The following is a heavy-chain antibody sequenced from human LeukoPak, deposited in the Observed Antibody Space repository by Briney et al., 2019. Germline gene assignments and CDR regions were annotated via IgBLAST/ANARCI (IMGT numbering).Heavy chain of an antibody. Sequence: GESLKISCKGSGYSFTSYWIGWVRQMPGKGLEWLGIINPGDSDTRYSPSFQGQVTISADKSISTANLQWSSLKASETAMYYCARRIGSGWYDYWGQGTLVTVSS. CDR3: ARRIGSGWYDY. V-gene: IGHV5-51*01. CDR2: INPGDSDT. J-gene: IGHJ4*02. CDR1: GYSFTSYW. D-gene: IGHD6-19*01.